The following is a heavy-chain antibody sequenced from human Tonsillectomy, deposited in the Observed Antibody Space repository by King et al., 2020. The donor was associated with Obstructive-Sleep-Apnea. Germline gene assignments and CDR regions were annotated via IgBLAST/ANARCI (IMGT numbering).Heavy chain of an antibody. J-gene: IGHJ4*02. V-gene: IGHV2-70*11. CDR3: AFLYNPGSKKQLGYFDY. CDR2: IDWDGDR. Sequence: TLKESGPALVKPTQTLTLTCTFSGFSLTTNGMCVNWFRQPPGKALEWLARIDWDGDRYYSTSLKTRLTIPKDTSKNKVVLTITDMDPLETGTYYCAFLYNPGSKKQLGYFDYWGQGTLVTVSS. CDR1: GFSLTTNGMC. D-gene: IGHD1-14*01.